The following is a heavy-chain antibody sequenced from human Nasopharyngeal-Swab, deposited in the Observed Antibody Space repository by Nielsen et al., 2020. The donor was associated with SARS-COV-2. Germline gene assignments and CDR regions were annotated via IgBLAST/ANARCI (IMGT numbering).Heavy chain of an antibody. CDR2: LSYDGSNQ. Sequence: SLKISCAASGFTFSSYGMHWVRQAPGKRLVWVAVLSYDGSNQYYADSVKGRFTISRDNSKNTLYLQMKSRRAEDTAVYYCAKVSVVVPSGHTKTYYGMDVWGQGTTVTVSS. CDR1: GFTFSSYG. V-gene: IGHV3-30*18. D-gene: IGHD2-2*01. CDR3: AKVSVVVPSGHTKTYYGMDV. J-gene: IGHJ6*02.